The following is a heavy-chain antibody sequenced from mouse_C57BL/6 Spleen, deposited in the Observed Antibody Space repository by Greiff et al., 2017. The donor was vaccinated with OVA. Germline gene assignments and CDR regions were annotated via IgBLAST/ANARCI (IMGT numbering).Heavy chain of an antibody. Sequence: QVHVKQPGAELVKPGASVQLSCKASGYTFTSYWLHWVKQRPGQGLEWIGMIHPNSGSTNYNEKFKSKATLTVDKSSSTAYMQLSSLTSEDSAVYYCARRMIYYENFDYWGQGTTLTVSS. J-gene: IGHJ2*01. CDR3: ARRMIYYENFDY. CDR1: GYTFTSYW. D-gene: IGHD2-4*01. V-gene: IGHV1-64*01. CDR2: IHPNSGST.